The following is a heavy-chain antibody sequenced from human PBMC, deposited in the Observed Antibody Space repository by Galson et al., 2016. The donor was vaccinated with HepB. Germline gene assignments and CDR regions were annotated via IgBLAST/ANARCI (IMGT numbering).Heavy chain of an antibody. Sequence: SLRLSCAVSGFTFSSYGMHWVRQAPGKGLEWVAAISYDGSNKYYADSVKGRFTFSRDNSKNTLYLHMNSLIAEDTAVYYCARGVGATSLYYFDYWGQGTLVTFSS. D-gene: IGHD1-26*01. CDR2: ISYDGSNK. CDR3: ARGVGATSLYYFDY. V-gene: IGHV3-33*05. CDR1: GFTFSSYG. J-gene: IGHJ4*02.